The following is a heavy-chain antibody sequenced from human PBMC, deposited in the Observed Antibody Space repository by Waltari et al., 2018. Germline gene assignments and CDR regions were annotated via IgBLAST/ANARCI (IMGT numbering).Heavy chain of an antibody. Sequence: EVQLVESGGGLVQPGGSLRLSCAASGFTFSSYWMSWVRQAPGKGLEWVANKKQDGSEKYYVDSVKGRFTISRDNAKNSLYLQMNSLRAEDTAVYYCASFVVTDAFDIWGQGTMVTVSS. CDR1: GFTFSSYW. J-gene: IGHJ3*02. CDR2: KKQDGSEK. CDR3: ASFVVTDAFDI. D-gene: IGHD2-21*01. V-gene: IGHV3-7*01.